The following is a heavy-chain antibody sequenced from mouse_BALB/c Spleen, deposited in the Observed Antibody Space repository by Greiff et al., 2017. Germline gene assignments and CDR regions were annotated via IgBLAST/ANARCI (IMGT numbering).Heavy chain of an antibody. Sequence: VKLQESGAELVKPGASVKLSCKASGYTFTSYYMYWVKQRPGQGLEWIGEINPSNGGTNFNEKFKSKATLTVDKSSSTAYMQLSSLTSEDSAVYYCTRRVLWGQGTSVTVSS. V-gene: IGHV1S81*02. CDR2: INPSNGGT. CDR1: GYTFTSYY. CDR3: TRRVL. J-gene: IGHJ4*01.